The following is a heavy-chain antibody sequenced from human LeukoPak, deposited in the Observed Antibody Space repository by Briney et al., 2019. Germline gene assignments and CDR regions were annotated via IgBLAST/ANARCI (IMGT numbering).Heavy chain of an antibody. V-gene: IGHV3-23*01. D-gene: IGHD3-10*01. CDR2: ITDSGKP. J-gene: IGHJ3*02. CDR1: GFSFSTYT. Sequence: GSLRLSCAASGFSFSTYTMTWVRQAPGKGLEWVSGITDSGKPCYADSVKGRFTISRDNSKSMLYLQINSLRAEDTAVYYCAKGLNGYGSGSYSHLDAFDIWGQGTMVTVSS. CDR3: AKGLNGYGSGSYSHLDAFDI.